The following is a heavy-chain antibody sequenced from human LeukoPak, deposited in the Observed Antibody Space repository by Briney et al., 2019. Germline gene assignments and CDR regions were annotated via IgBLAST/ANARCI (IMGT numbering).Heavy chain of an antibody. CDR1: GFTFSSYS. Sequence: GGSLRLPCAASGFTFSSYSMNWVRQAPGKGLEWVSSISSSSSYIYYADSVKGRFTISRDNAKNSLYLQMNSLRAEDTAVYYCARRTAVAGTRYFQHWGQGTLVTVSS. CDR2: ISSSSSYI. D-gene: IGHD6-19*01. J-gene: IGHJ1*01. CDR3: ARRTAVAGTRYFQH. V-gene: IGHV3-21*01.